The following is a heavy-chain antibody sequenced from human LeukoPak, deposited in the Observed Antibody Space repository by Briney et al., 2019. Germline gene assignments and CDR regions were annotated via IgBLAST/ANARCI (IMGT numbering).Heavy chain of an antibody. CDR3: ARGAYDYYGSGSYSNWFDP. Sequence: SETLSLTCTVSGGSISSGGYYWSWIRQHPGKGLEWIGYIYYSGSTYYNPSLKSRVTISVDTSKNQFSLKLSSVTAADTAVYYCARGAYDYYGSGSYSNWFDPWGQGTLVTVSS. J-gene: IGHJ5*02. CDR2: IYYSGST. D-gene: IGHD3-10*01. CDR1: GGSISSGGYY. V-gene: IGHV4-31*03.